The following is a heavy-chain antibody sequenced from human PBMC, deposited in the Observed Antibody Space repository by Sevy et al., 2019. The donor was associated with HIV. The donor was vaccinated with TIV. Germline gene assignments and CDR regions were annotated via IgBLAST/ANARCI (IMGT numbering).Heavy chain of an antibody. CDR3: ARDLSYGDYFDY. D-gene: IGHD4-17*01. V-gene: IGHV3-21*01. CDR2: ISSSSSYI. CDR1: GFTFSSYS. J-gene: IGHJ4*02. Sequence: GGSLRLSCAASGFTFSSYSMNWVRQAPGKGLEWVSSISSSSSYIYYADSVKGRFTISRDNAKNSLYLQMNSRRAEDTAVYYCARDLSYGDYFDYWGQGTLVTVSS.